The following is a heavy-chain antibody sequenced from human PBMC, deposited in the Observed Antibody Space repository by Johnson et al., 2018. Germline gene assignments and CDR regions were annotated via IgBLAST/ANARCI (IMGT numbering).Heavy chain of an antibody. J-gene: IGHJ6*03. V-gene: IGHV4-34*01. D-gene: IGHD3-10*01. CDR1: GGSSSGYY. CDR3: ARGRRKKMVRGTTNLFLDQYDDYMDV. Sequence: QVQLQQWGAGLLKPSETXSLTCAVYGGSSSGYYWSWIRQPPGKGLEWIGEINHSGRTNYNPSLKGRVTMSIDTSNNQFSLKLTSVTAADTAVFFCARGRRKKMVRGTTNLFLDQYDDYMDVWDKGTTVTVSS. CDR2: INHSGRT.